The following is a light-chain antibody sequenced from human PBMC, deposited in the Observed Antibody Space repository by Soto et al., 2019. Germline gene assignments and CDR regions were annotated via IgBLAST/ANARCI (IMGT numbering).Light chain of an antibody. CDR3: QQSYSTPWT. J-gene: IGKJ1*01. CDR2: AAS. CDR1: QSFLSSSNNKNY. Sequence: DIVMTQSPDSLSVSLGERATINCKSSQSFLSSSNNKNYLAWYQQKPGKAPKLLIYAASSLQSGVPSRFSGSGSGTDFTLTISSLQPEDFATYYCQQSYSTPWTFGQGTKVDI. V-gene: IGKV1-39*01.